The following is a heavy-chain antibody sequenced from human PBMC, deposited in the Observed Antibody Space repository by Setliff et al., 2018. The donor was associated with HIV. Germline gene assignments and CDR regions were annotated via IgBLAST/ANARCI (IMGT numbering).Heavy chain of an antibody. CDR3: VRMISYSPYFDY. J-gene: IGHJ4*02. CDR1: GFSLSPSGMC. V-gene: IGHV2-70*11. CDR2: IDWDDDK. Sequence: SGPTLVNPTQTLTLTCTYSGFSLSPSGMCVGWIRQPPGKALEWLARIDWDDDKYYSTSLKTSLTISKDTSKNPVVLKMTNMDPVDTATYYCVRMISYSPYFDYWGQGTLVTVSS. D-gene: IGHD1-26*01.